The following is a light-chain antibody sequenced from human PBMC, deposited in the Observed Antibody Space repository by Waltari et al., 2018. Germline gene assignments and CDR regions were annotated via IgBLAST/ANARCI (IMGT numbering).Light chain of an antibody. J-gene: IGKJ1*01. Sequence: DIQMTQSPSSLSASVGDRFTITCQASQDINKFLNWFQQKPGKAPKPLIYDASNLEAGVPSRFSGSGSGTDFTFTISSLQPEDIGTYYCQQYALLPPTWTFGQGTKVELK. CDR1: QDINKF. V-gene: IGKV1-33*01. CDR3: QQYALLPPTWT. CDR2: DAS.